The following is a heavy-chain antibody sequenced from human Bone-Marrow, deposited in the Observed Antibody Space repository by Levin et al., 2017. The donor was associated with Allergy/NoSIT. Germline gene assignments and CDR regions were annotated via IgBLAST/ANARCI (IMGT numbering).Heavy chain of an antibody. J-gene: IGHJ4*02. CDR1: GFDVSSHY. D-gene: IGHD3/OR15-3a*01. Sequence: GESLKISCAVSGFDVSSHYMSWVRQTPGKGLEWVSVIYSGGGTVHADSVKGRFTISRDNSKNTVYLQMNSLRAEDTAVYYCARLDFWTASQYWGQGTLVTVSS. CDR2: IYSGGGT. V-gene: IGHV3-53*01. CDR3: ARLDFWTASQY.